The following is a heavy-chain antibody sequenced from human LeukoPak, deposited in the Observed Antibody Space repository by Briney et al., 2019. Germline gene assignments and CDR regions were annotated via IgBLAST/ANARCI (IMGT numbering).Heavy chain of an antibody. Sequence: SETLSLTCTVSGGSISSSSYYWGWIRQPPGKGLEWIGSIYYSGSTYYNPSLKSRVTISVDTSKNQFSLKLSSVTAADTAVYYCARQESYCGGDCHSGGYFDYWGQGTLVTVSS. CDR1: GGSISSSSYY. CDR2: IYYSGST. D-gene: IGHD2-21*02. V-gene: IGHV4-39*01. J-gene: IGHJ4*02. CDR3: ARQESYCGGDCHSGGYFDY.